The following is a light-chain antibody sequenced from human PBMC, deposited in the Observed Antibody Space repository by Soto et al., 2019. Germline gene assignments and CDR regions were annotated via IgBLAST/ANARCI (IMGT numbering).Light chain of an antibody. Sequence: QSVLTQPPSVSGAPGQRVTISCTGSSSNIGAGYDVHWYQQLPGTAPKLLIYGNSNRPSGVPDRFSGSKSGTSASLAITGLQDEDEAHYYCQSYDSSLSGVVFGGGTKVTVL. J-gene: IGLJ2*01. CDR3: QSYDSSLSGVV. CDR2: GNS. V-gene: IGLV1-40*01. CDR1: SSNIGAGYD.